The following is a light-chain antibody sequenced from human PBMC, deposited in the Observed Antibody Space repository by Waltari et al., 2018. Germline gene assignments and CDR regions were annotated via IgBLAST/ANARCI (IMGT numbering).Light chain of an antibody. V-gene: IGLV4-69*01. Sequence: QPEKGPRYLMKVNVDGSHSKGDDTPDRFSGSSSGAERYLTISNLQPEDEADYYCETGGHGTWVCGGGTKVTVL. CDR3: ETGGHGTWV. CDR2: VNVDGSH. J-gene: IGLJ3*02.